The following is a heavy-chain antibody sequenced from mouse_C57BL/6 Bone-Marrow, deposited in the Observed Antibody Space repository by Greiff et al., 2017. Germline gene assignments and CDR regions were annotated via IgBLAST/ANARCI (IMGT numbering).Heavy chain of an antibody. CDR3: ARNPLYYYGGVDY. J-gene: IGHJ4*01. CDR2: IWTGGGT. D-gene: IGHD1-1*01. V-gene: IGHV2-9-1*01. Sequence: VQLVESGPGLVAPSQSLSITCTVSGFSLTSYALSWVRQPPGKGLEWLGVIWTGGGTNYNSALKSRLSISKDNSKSQVFLKMNSLQTDDTARYYCARNPLYYYGGVDYWGQGTSVTVSS. CDR1: GFSLTSYA.